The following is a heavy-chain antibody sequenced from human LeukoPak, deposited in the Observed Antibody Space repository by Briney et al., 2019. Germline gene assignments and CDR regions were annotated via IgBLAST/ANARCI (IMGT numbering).Heavy chain of an antibody. CDR1: GGSFSGYY. CDR2: INHSGST. J-gene: IGHJ5*02. D-gene: IGHD3-22*01. Sequence: PSETLSLTCAVYGGSFSGYYWSWIRQPPGKGLEWIGEINHSGSTNYNPSLKSRVTISVDTSKNQFSLKLSSVTAADTAVYYCARGVDSSGYYYDWFDPWGQGTLVTVSS. V-gene: IGHV4-34*01. CDR3: ARGVDSSGYYYDWFDP.